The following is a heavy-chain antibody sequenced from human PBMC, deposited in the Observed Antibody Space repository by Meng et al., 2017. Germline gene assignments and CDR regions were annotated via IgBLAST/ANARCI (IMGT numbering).Heavy chain of an antibody. J-gene: IGHJ4*02. CDR1: GFTFSDYY. Sequence: QAQLVASWGSVVKPGGSLTLSCAVTGFTFSDYYMSWIRQAPGKGLEWVSYISSSGSTIYYADSVKGRFTISRDNAKNSLYLQMNSLRAEDTAVYYCARGGAARPPDYWGQGTLVTVSS. CDR3: ARGGAARPPDY. V-gene: IGHV3-11*01. D-gene: IGHD6-6*01. CDR2: ISSSGSTI.